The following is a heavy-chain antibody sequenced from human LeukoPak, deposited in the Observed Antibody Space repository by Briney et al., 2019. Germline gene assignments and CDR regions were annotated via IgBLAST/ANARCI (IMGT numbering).Heavy chain of an antibody. CDR2: ISGSGGST. CDR3: AKQYRQDLYYFDY. J-gene: IGHJ4*02. Sequence: GGSLRLSCAASGFTFSRYAMSWVRQAPGKGMEWVSAISGSGGSTYYADSVKGRFTISRDNSKNTLYLQMNSLRAEDTAVYYCAKQYRQDLYYFDYWGQGTLVTVSS. D-gene: IGHD3-16*02. V-gene: IGHV3-23*01. CDR1: GFTFSRYA.